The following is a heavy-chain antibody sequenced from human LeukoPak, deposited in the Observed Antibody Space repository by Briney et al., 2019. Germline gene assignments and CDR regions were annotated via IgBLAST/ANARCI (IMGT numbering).Heavy chain of an antibody. D-gene: IGHD3-22*01. J-gene: IGHJ4*02. Sequence: RGSLRLSCAASGFTFSRYAMSWVRQAPGKGLEWVSGISGSGDNTYYADSVKGPFTISRDNSKNTLYVQVNSLGTEDTAAYHCAKGSYYDSSGSFYFDYWGQGTLVTVSS. CDR1: GFTFSRYA. CDR3: AKGSYYDSSGSFYFDY. CDR2: ISGSGDNT. V-gene: IGHV3-23*01.